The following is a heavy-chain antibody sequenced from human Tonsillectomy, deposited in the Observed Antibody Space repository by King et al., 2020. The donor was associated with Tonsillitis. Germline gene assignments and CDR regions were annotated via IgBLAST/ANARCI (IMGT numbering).Heavy chain of an antibody. V-gene: IGHV1-24*01. J-gene: IGHJ4*02. CDR1: GYTLTELS. D-gene: IGHD3-3*01. Sequence: QLVQSGAEVKKPGASVKVSCKVSGYTLTELSMHWVRQAPGKGLEWMGGFDPEDGETIYAQKFQGRVTMTEDTSTDTAYMELSSLRSEDTAVYYCATDGITIFGVVIIQGPFDSWGQGTLVTVSS. CDR3: ATDGITIFGVVIIQGPFDS. CDR2: FDPEDGET.